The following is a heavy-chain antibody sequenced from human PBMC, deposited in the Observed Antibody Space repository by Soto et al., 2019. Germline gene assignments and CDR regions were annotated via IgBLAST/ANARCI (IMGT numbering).Heavy chain of an antibody. V-gene: IGHV4-39*01. J-gene: IGHJ4*02. CDR1: GASISGSYYY. CDR2: VFYTGFT. Sequence: SETLSLTCAVSGASISGSYYYWAWLRQSPGKGPEWIGSVFYTGFTSYNPSLESRVSVSVDTSKSQFSLKLSAVTAADTAVYYCATSQKGYNWNYFDHWGQGALVTV. D-gene: IGHD1-20*01. CDR3: ATSQKGYNWNYFDH.